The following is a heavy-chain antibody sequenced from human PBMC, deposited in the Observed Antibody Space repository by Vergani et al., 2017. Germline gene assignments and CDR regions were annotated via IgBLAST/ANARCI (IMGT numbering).Heavy chain of an antibody. Sequence: QVQLQESGPGLVKPSETLSLNCTVSNGSISSYYWSWIRQPAGKGLQWLTSIHNRGKTYHNLTLKSRVSVSLDTSKNRFSLNLTSVTATDTAVYYCARSQGDYWYFDLWGPGSLVTVSS. CDR2: IHNRGKT. CDR1: NGSISSYY. V-gene: IGHV4-4*07. CDR3: ARSQGDYWYFDL. D-gene: IGHD2-21*01. J-gene: IGHJ2*01.